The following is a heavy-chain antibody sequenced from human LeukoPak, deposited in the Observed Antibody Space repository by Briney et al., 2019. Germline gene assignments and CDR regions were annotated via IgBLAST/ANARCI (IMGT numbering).Heavy chain of an antibody. CDR1: GFIFSSYG. CDR3: AKEMYSSGWSIGYYYYMDV. CDR2: IRYDGSKK. V-gene: IGHV3-30*02. Sequence: GGSLRLSCAASGFIFSSYGMHWVRQAPGKGLEWVAFIRYDGSKKYYADSVKGRFTISRDNSKNTLYLQMNSLRAEDTAVYYCAKEMYSSGWSIGYYYYMDVWGKGTTVTISS. J-gene: IGHJ6*03. D-gene: IGHD6-19*01.